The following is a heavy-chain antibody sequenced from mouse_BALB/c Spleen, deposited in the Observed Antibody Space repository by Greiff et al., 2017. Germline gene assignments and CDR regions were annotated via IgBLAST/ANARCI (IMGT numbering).Heavy chain of an antibody. Sequence: EVQLQQSGTVLARPGASVKMSCKASGYSFTSYWMHWVKQRPGQGLEWIGAIYPGNSDTSYNQKFKGKAKLTAVTSASTAYMELSSLTNEDSAVYYCTGMITTSYAMDYWGQGTSVTVSS. CDR3: TGMITTSYAMDY. CDR2: IYPGNSDT. D-gene: IGHD2-4*01. CDR1: GYSFTSYW. J-gene: IGHJ4*01. V-gene: IGHV1-5*01.